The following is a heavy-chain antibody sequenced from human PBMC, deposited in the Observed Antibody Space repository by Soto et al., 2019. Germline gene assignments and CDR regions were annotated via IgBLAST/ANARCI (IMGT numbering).Heavy chain of an antibody. V-gene: IGHV3-15*07. J-gene: IGHJ6*02. CDR3: TTSYYDSRGYYRGYYYYGMDV. Sequence: GGSLRLSCAASGFTFSNAWMNWVRQAPGKGLEWVGRIKSKTDGGTTDYAAPVKGRFTISRDDSKNTLYLQMNSLKTEDTAVYYCTTSYYDSRGYYRGYYYYGMDVWGQGTTVTVAS. D-gene: IGHD3-22*01. CDR1: GFTFSNAW. CDR2: IKSKTDGGTT.